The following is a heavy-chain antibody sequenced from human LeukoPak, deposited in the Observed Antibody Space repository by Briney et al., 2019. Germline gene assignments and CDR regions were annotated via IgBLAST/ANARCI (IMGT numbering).Heavy chain of an antibody. V-gene: IGHV4-30-4*01. D-gene: IGHD2-15*01. Sequence: SETLSLTCTVSGGSISSGDYYWSWIRQPPGKGLEWIGYIYYSGRTSYNPSLMSRVTMSVDTSKNQFSLKLSSVTAADTALYYCARAPVGYCSGGTCKRYFDYWGQGTLVTVSS. J-gene: IGHJ4*02. CDR3: ARAPVGYCSGGTCKRYFDY. CDR1: GGSISSGDYY. CDR2: IYYSGRT.